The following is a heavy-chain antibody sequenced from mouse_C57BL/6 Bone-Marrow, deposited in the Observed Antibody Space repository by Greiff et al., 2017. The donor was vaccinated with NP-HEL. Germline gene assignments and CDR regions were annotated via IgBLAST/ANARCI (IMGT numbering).Heavy chain of an antibody. V-gene: IGHV5-9-1*02. CDR3: TRDRIYDGYYYAMDY. Sequence: LVESGEGLVKPGGSLKLSCAASGFTFSSYAMSWVRQTPEKRLEWVAYISSGGDYIYYADTVKGRFTISRDNARNTLYLQMSSLKSEDTAMYYCTRDRIYDGYYYAMDYWGQGTSVTVSS. CDR1: GFTFSSYA. J-gene: IGHJ4*01. CDR2: ISSGGDYI. D-gene: IGHD2-3*01.